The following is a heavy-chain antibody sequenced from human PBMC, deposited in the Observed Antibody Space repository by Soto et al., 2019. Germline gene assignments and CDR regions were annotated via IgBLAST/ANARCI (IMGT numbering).Heavy chain of an antibody. CDR2: IIPIFGTA. CDR3: ARTPKYYYDSSGYYLGVNWFDP. Sequence: GASVKVSWKASGGTFSSYAISWVRQAPGQGLEWMGGIIPIFGTANYAQKFQGRVTITADESTSTAYMELSSLRSEDTAVYYCARTPKYYYDSSGYYLGVNWFDPWGQGTLVTVSS. V-gene: IGHV1-69*13. D-gene: IGHD3-22*01. CDR1: GGTFSSYA. J-gene: IGHJ5*02.